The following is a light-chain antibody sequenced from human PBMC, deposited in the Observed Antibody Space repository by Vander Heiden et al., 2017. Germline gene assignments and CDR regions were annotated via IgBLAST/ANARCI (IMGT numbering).Light chain of an antibody. CDR1: SSNIGAGYD. Sequence: QSVLTQPPSVSGAPGQRVTISCTGGSSNIGAGYDVHWYQQLPATAPKLLIYGNANLPSGVPDRFAGSKSGTSASRASTRLQAEDEADYYCQSYDSSLSSVVFAGGTKLTVL. CDR2: GNA. J-gene: IGLJ2*01. CDR3: QSYDSSLSSVV. V-gene: IGLV1-40*01.